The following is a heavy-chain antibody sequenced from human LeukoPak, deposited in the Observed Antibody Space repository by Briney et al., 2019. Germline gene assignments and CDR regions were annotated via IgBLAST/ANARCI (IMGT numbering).Heavy chain of an antibody. J-gene: IGHJ6*03. CDR3: ARYYYDSSTYYYYHYYMDV. CDR1: GFTFSSYE. D-gene: IGHD3-22*01. CDR2: ISSSGSTI. Sequence: GGSLRLSCAASGFTFSSYEMNWVRQAPGKGLEWVSYISSSGSTIYYADSVKGRFTISRDNAKNSLYLQMNSLRAEDTAVYYCARYYYDSSTYYYYHYYMDVWGKGTTVTISS. V-gene: IGHV3-48*03.